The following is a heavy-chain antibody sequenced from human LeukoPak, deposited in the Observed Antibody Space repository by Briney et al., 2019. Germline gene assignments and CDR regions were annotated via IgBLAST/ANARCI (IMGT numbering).Heavy chain of an antibody. CDR1: GFTFSSYA. J-gene: IGHJ4*02. CDR3: ARERATSNHYYDSSGLDY. D-gene: IGHD3-22*01. Sequence: GSLRLSCAASGFTFSSYAMHWVRQAPGKGLEWVAVISYDGSNKYYADSVKGRFTISRDNSKNTLYLQMNSLRAEDTAVYYCARERATSNHYYDSSGLDYWGQGTLVTVSS. CDR2: ISYDGSNK. V-gene: IGHV3-30-3*01.